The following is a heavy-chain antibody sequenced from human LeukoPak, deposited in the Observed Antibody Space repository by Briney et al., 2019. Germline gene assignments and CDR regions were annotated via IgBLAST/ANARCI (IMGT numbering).Heavy chain of an antibody. CDR1: GGSMSSYY. Sequence: TSETLSLTCSVSGGSMSSYYWSWIRQSPGKGLEWIGYIYHSGSTYYNPSLKSRVTISVDTSKNQFSLKLSSVTAADTAVHYCVRVHVNSGYYFGDAFDIWGQGTMVTVSS. CDR2: IYHSGST. V-gene: IGHV4-59*08. CDR3: VRVHVNSGYYFGDAFDI. D-gene: IGHD3-22*01. J-gene: IGHJ3*02.